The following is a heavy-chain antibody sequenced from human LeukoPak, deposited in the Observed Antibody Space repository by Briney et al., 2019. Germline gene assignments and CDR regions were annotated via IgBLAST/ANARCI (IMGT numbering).Heavy chain of an antibody. D-gene: IGHD3-3*01. CDR2: INTNTGNP. Sequence: ASVKVSCKASGYTFTSYAMNWVRQAPGQGLEWMGWINTNTGNPTYAQGFTGRFVFSLDTSVSTAYLQISSLKAEDTAVYYCARAAPNYDFWSGSVYYHYYMDVWGKGTTVTISS. CDR3: ARAAPNYDFWSGSVYYHYYMDV. CDR1: GYTFTSYA. J-gene: IGHJ6*03. V-gene: IGHV7-4-1*02.